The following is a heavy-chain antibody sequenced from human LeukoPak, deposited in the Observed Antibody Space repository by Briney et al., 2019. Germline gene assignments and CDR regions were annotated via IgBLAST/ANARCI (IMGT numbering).Heavy chain of an antibody. CDR1: GFTFSSYG. CDR3: ARRYCSSTSCTLDN. D-gene: IGHD2-2*01. V-gene: IGHV3-48*04. J-gene: IGHJ4*02. CDR2: ISSSGGNI. Sequence: PGRSLRLSCAAPGFTFSSYGMHWVRQGPGKGLEWVSYISSSGGNIYYADSVKGRFTISRDNAKNSLYLQMNSLRAEDTAVYYCARRYCSSTSCTLDNWGQGTLITVSS.